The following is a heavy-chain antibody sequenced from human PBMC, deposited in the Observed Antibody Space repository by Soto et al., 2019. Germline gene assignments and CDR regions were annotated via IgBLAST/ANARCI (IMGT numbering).Heavy chain of an antibody. Sequence: GGSLRLSCAASGFTFSSYAMHWVRQAPGKGLEWVAVISYDGSNKYYADSVEGRFTISRDNSKNTLYLQMNSLRAEDTAVYYCARGLYYYDSSGYYYRDGYYYYGMDVWGQGTTVTVSS. J-gene: IGHJ6*02. CDR2: ISYDGSNK. D-gene: IGHD3-22*01. V-gene: IGHV3-30-3*01. CDR3: ARGLYYYDSSGYYYRDGYYYYGMDV. CDR1: GFTFSSYA.